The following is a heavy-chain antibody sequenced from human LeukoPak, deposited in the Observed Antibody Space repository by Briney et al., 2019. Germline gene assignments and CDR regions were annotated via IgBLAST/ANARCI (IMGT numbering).Heavy chain of an antibody. J-gene: IGHJ4*02. CDR2: ISDTGTS. CDR3: ARTRTYLDY. CDR1: GASMSNYY. V-gene: IGHV4-59*01. Sequence: SETLSLTCTVSGASMSNYYWSWIRQPPGRGLEWIGYISDTGTSIYNPSLKNRLSMLVDTSKNHFYLNLTSVTAADTAIYYCARTRTYLDYWGQGALVTVSS. D-gene: IGHD1-7*01.